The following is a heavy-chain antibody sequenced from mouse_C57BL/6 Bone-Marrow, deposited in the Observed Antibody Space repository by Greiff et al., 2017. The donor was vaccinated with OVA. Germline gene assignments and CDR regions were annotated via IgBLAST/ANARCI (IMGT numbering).Heavy chain of an antibody. V-gene: IGHV1-55*01. J-gene: IGHJ4*01. D-gene: IGHD1-1*01. CDR2: IYPGSGST. CDR1: GYTFTSYW. CDR3: AREAITTVVEGAMDY. Sequence: QVQLKQPGAELVKPGASVKMSCKASGYTFTSYWITWVKQRPGQGLEWIGDIYPGSGSTNYNEKFKSKATLTVDTSSSTAYMQLSSLTSEDSAVYYCAREAITTVVEGAMDYWGQGTSVTVSS.